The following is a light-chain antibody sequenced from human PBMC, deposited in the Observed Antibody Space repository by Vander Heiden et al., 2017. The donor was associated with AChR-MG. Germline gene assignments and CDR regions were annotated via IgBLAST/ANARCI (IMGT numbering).Light chain of an antibody. CDR1: SSDVGGYNY. V-gene: IGLV2-14*03. J-gene: IGLJ2*01. CDR2: DVS. Sequence: QSALTQPASVSRSPGQSITISCTGTSSDVGGYNYVSWYQQHPGKAPKLMIHDVSNRPSGVSNRFSGSKSGNTASLTISGLRAEDEADYYCSSYTSSGTPVVFGGGTKLTVL. CDR3: SSYTSSGTPVV.